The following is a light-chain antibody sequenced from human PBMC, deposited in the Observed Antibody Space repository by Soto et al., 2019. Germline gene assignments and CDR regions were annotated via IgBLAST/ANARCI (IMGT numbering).Light chain of an antibody. Sequence: DIQMTQSPSSLSTSVGDRVTITYRASLNIGRNLNWYQQKPGKAPKLLIYTVSNLQAGVPSRFSGRGSGTEFTLTISALQPEDFATYYCQQCYSIPLTLGGGTKVDIK. J-gene: IGKJ4*01. V-gene: IGKV1-39*01. CDR1: LNIGRN. CDR2: TVS. CDR3: QQCYSIPLT.